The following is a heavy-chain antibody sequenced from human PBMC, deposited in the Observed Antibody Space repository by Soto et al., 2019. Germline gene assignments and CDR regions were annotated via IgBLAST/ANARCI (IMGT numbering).Heavy chain of an antibody. CDR3: ARGQCSSTSCYWGYYYMDV. J-gene: IGHJ6*03. CDR1: GYTFTSYA. Sequence: GASVKVSCKASGYTFTSYAMHWVRQAPGQRLEWMGWINAGNGNTKYSQKFQGRVTITRDTSASTAYMELSSLRSEDTAVYYCARGQCSSTSCYWGYYYMDVWGKGTTVPVSS. CDR2: INAGNGNT. V-gene: IGHV1-3*01. D-gene: IGHD2-2*01.